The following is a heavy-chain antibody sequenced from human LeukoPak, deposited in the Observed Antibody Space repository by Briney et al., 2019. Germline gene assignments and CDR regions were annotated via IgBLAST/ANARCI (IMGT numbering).Heavy chain of an antibody. V-gene: IGHV4-30-4*07. Sequence: PSETLSLTCAVSGGSISSGGYSWSWIRQPPGKGLEWIGYISSTGSTYYNPSLKSRLSISLDTSKNQFSLNLSSVTAADTAVYYCARSGIGDDPFDIWGQGTMVTVSS. CDR2: ISSTGST. D-gene: IGHD3-10*01. J-gene: IGHJ3*02. CDR3: ARSGIGDDPFDI. CDR1: GGSISSGGYS.